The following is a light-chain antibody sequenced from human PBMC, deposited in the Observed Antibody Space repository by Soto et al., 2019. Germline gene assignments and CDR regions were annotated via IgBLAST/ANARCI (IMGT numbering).Light chain of an antibody. Sequence: EIVLTQSPGTLSLSPGERATLSCKASQSVSSTSLAWYQQRPGQAPRLLIFGGSSRATAIPDRFSGSGSGTDFTLTISRLEPEDFAVYYCQQYDRSPPFTFGPGTKVDIK. J-gene: IGKJ3*01. CDR2: GGS. V-gene: IGKV3-20*01. CDR1: QSVSSTS. CDR3: QQYDRSPPFT.